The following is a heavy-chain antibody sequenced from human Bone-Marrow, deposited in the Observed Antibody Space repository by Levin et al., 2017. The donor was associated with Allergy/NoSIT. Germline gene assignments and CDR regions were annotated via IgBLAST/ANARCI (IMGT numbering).Heavy chain of an antibody. CDR3: AKPGRVYGDYWYFDL. CDR1: GFTFSSYG. J-gene: IGHJ2*01. D-gene: IGHD4-17*01. V-gene: IGHV3-23*01. Sequence: SGGSLRLSCAASGFTFSSYGMSWVRQAPGKGPEWVSAISESGGSTYYADSVKGRLTISRDNSKNTLYLQMNSLRVEDTSLYYCAKPGRVYGDYWYFDLWGRGTLVTVSS. CDR2: ISESGGST.